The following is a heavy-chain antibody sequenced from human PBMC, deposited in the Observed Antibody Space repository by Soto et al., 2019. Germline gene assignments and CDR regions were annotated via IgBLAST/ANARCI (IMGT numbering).Heavy chain of an antibody. CDR1: GFTFTSHA. D-gene: IGHD1-26*01. Sequence: PGWSLRLSCAASGFTFTSHAMQWVRQTPGKGLEWVAVMSYDESNKYYASSVKGRFTISRDNSKNTLYLQMNNLRAEDTAVYYCAGRVGATNYGMDVWGQGTTVTVSS. CDR3: AGRVGATNYGMDV. J-gene: IGHJ6*02. CDR2: MSYDESNK. V-gene: IGHV3-30*14.